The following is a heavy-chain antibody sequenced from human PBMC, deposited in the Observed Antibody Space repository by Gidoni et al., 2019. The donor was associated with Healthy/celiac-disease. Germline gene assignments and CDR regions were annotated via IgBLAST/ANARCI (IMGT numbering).Heavy chain of an antibody. CDR2: IWYDGRNK. V-gene: IGHV3-33*01. Sequence: QVQLVESGGGVVQPGRSLRLSCAASGFTFSSYGMHWVRQAPGKGLEWVAVIWYDGRNKYYADSVKGRFTISRDNSKNTLYLKMNSLRAEDTAVYYCARQLKDCSSTSCLYYYYYGMDVWGQGTTVTVSS. D-gene: IGHD2-2*01. CDR3: ARQLKDCSSTSCLYYYYYGMDV. CDR1: GFTFSSYG. J-gene: IGHJ6*02.